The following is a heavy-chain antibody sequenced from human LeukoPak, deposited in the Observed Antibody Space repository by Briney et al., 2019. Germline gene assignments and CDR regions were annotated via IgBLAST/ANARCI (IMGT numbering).Heavy chain of an antibody. CDR3: ASKDVVIPAANGGLYYYDGMDV. CDR1: GGTFSSYA. V-gene: IGHV1-69*06. D-gene: IGHD2-2*01. CDR2: IIPIFGTA. Sequence: SVKVSCKASGGTFSSYAISWVRQAPGQGLEWRGGIIPIFGTANYAQKFQGRVTITADKSTSTAYMELSSLRSEDTSVYYCASKDVVIPAANGGLYYYDGMDVWGKGTTVTVSS. J-gene: IGHJ6*04.